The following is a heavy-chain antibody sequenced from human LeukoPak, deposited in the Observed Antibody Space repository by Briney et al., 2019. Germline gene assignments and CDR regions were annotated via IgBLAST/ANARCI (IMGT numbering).Heavy chain of an antibody. J-gene: IGHJ4*02. CDR3: ARHLPNCSGGSCYSYYFDY. CDR2: IYYSGST. V-gene: IGHV4-59*08. Sequence: PSETLSLTCTVSGGSISSYYWSWIRQPPGKGLEWIGYIYYSGSTNYNPSLKSRVTISVDTSKNQFSLKPSSVTAADTAVYYCARHLPNCSGGSCYSYYFDYWGQGTLVTVSS. CDR1: GGSISSYY. D-gene: IGHD2-15*01.